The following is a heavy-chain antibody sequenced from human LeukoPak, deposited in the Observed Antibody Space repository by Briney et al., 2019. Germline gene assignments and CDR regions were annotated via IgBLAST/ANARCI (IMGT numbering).Heavy chain of an antibody. CDR3: ARLLRYCSGGSCYSGGFDY. D-gene: IGHD2-15*01. J-gene: IGHJ4*02. Sequence: SETLSLTCTVSGGSISSYYWSWIRQPPGRGLEWIGYIYYSGSTNYNPSLKSRVTISVDTSKNQFSLKLSSVTAADTAVYYCARLLRYCSGGSCYSGGFDYWGQGTLVTVSS. V-gene: IGHV4-59*08. CDR1: GGSISSYY. CDR2: IYYSGST.